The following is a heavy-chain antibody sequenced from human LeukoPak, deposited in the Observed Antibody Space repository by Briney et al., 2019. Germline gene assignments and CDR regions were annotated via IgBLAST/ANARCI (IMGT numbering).Heavy chain of an antibody. Sequence: GGSLRLSCAASGFTFSSYGMHWVRQAPGKGLEWVAFIRYDGSNKYYADSVKGRFTISRDNSKNTLYLQMNSLRAEDTAVYYCANERYGSGSYYSDYWGQGTLVTVTS. CDR1: GFTFSSYG. CDR2: IRYDGSNK. CDR3: ANERYGSGSYYSDY. D-gene: IGHD3-10*01. V-gene: IGHV3-30*02. J-gene: IGHJ4*02.